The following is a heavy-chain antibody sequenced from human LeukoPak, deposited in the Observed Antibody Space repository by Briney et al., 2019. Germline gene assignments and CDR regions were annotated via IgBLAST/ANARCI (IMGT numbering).Heavy chain of an antibody. CDR3: ARVRTNYDYVWQNWFDP. J-gene: IGHJ5*02. V-gene: IGHV3-23*01. D-gene: IGHD3-16*01. CDR2: ISGSGGST. CDR1: GFTFSSYA. Sequence: GGSLRLSCAASGFTFSSYAMSWVRQAPGKGLEWVSAISGSGGSTYYADSVKGRFTISRDNAKNSLYLQMNSLRAEDTAVYYCARVRTNYDYVWQNWFDPWGQGTLVTVSS.